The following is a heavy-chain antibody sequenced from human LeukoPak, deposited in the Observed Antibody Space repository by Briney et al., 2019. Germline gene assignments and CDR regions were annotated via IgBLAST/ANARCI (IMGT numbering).Heavy chain of an antibody. CDR2: IYYSGST. V-gene: IGHV4-61*01. CDR3: ARDPGCGGDCYSRYYYYGMDV. D-gene: IGHD2-21*02. CDR1: GGSVSSGSYY. J-gene: IGHJ6*02. Sequence: KPSETLSLTCTVSGGSVSSGSYYWSWIRQPPGKGLEWIGYIYYSGSTNYNPSLKSRVTISVDTSKNQFSLKLSSVTAADTAVYYCARDPGCGGDCYSRYYYYGMDVWGQGTTVTVSS.